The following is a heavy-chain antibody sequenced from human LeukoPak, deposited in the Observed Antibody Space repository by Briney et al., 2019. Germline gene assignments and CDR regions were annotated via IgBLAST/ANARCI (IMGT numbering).Heavy chain of an antibody. V-gene: IGHV4-59*01. D-gene: IGHD2-15*01. J-gene: IGHJ4*02. Sequence: PSETLSLTCTVSGGSISSYYWSWIRQPPGKGLEWIGYIYYSGSTNYSPSLKSRVTISVDTSKNQFSLKLSSVTAADTAVYYCARAYCSGGSCSDFDYWGQGTLVTVSS. CDR1: GGSISSYY. CDR3: ARAYCSGGSCSDFDY. CDR2: IYYSGST.